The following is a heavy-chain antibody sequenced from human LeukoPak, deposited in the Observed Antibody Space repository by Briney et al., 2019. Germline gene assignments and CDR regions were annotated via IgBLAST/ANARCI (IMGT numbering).Heavy chain of an antibody. CDR1: GFTFSSYA. CDR2: ISSSGGST. V-gene: IGHV3-23*01. J-gene: IGHJ4*02. D-gene: IGHD5-12*01. CDR3: AKDHDSGYDYDY. Sequence: PGGSLRLSSAASGFTFSSYAMSWVRQAPGKGLEWVSTISSSGGSTYYADSVKGRFTISRDNSKNTLYLQMNSLRAEDTAVYYCAKDHDSGYDYDYWGQGTLVTVSS.